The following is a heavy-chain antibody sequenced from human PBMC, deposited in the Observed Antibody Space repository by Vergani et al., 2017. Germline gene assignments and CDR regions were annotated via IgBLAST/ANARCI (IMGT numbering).Heavy chain of an antibody. CDR3: ARQDSTAMVMPFDY. Sequence: QVQLQESGPGLVKPSQTLSLTCTVPGGSTSSGGYYWSWIRQHPGKGLEWIGYIYYSGSTYYNPSLKSRVTLSVDTSKNQFSLKLSSVTAADTAVYYCARQDSTAMVMPFDYWGQGTLVTVSS. CDR1: GGSTSSGGYY. V-gene: IGHV4-31*03. D-gene: IGHD5-18*01. J-gene: IGHJ4*02. CDR2: IYYSGST.